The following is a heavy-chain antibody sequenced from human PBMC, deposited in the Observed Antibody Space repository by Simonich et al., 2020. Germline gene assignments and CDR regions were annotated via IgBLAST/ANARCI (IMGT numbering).Heavy chain of an antibody. CDR2: IYYSRST. Sequence: QLQLQESGPGLVKPSETLSLTCTVSGGSISSSSYYWGWIRQPPGKGLEWFGSIYYSRSTYYNPSLKSRVTISVDTSKNQFSLKLSSVTAADTAVYYCARWAYSSSYFDYWGQGTLVTVSS. D-gene: IGHD6-6*01. CDR1: GGSISSSSYY. CDR3: ARWAYSSSYFDY. V-gene: IGHV4-39*01. J-gene: IGHJ4*02.